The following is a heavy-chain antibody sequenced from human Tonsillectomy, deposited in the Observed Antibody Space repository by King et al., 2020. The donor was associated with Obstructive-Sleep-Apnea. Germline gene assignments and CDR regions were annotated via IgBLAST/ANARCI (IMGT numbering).Heavy chain of an antibody. V-gene: IGHV3-11*01. CDR1: GFTFSDYY. CDR3: ARARGSLRETNYDY. Sequence: VQLVESGGGLVKPGGSLRLSCAASGFTFSDYYMSWIRQAPGKGLEWVSYISSSGSTIYYVDSVKGRFTISRDTATNSLYLQMNSLRAEDTAGDYCARARGSLRETNYDYWGQGTLVTVSS. J-gene: IGHJ4*02. D-gene: IGHD3-10*01. CDR2: ISSSGSTI.